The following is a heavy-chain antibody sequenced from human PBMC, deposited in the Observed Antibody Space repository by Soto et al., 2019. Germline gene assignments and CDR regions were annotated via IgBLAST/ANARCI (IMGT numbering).Heavy chain of an antibody. CDR3: ARVYYYDSSGQVDNWFDP. J-gene: IGHJ5*02. Sequence: AGGSLRLSCAASGFTFSSYSMNWVRQAPGKGLEWVSSISSSSSYIYYADSVKGRFTISRDNAKNSLYLQMNSLRAEDTAVYYCARVYYYDSSGQVDNWFDPWGQGTLVTVSS. CDR1: GFTFSSYS. D-gene: IGHD3-22*01. CDR2: ISSSSSYI. V-gene: IGHV3-21*01.